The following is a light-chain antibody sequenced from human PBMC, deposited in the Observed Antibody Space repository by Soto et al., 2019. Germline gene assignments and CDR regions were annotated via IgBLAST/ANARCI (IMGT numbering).Light chain of an antibody. Sequence: DIQMTQSPSTLSASVGDRVTITCRASQTISSWLAWYQQKPGKAPKLLIYKASTLESWVPSRFSGSGSGTEFTLTISSLQPGDFANYYCQQYKSYWYTFGQGTKLEIK. CDR3: QQYKSYWYT. CDR2: KAS. CDR1: QTISSW. V-gene: IGKV1-5*03. J-gene: IGKJ2*01.